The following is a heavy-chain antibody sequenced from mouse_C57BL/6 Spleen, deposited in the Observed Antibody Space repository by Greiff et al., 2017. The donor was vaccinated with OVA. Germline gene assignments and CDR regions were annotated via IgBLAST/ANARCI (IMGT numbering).Heavy chain of an antibody. J-gene: IGHJ4*01. CDR3: VRHDLGYAMDY. CDR2: IRSKSNNYAT. CDR1: GFSFTTYA. V-gene: IGHV10-1*01. D-gene: IGHD4-1*01. Sequence: EVKLVESGGGLVQPKGSLKLSCAASGFSFTTYAMNWVRQAPGKGLEWVARIRSKSNNYATYYADSVKDRFTISRADSESMLYLQMNNLKTEGTAMYYCVRHDLGYAMDYWGQGTSVTVSS.